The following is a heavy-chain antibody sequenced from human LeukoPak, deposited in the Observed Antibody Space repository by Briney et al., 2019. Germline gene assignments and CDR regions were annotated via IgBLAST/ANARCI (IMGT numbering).Heavy chain of an antibody. CDR2: INPSGGST. Sequence: ASVKVPCKASGYTFTSYYMHWVRQAPGQGLEWMGIINPSGGSTSYAQKFQGRVTMTRDMSTSTVYMELSSLRSEDTAVYYCARDPGDDILTGYFYYYYYMDVWGKGTTVTISS. D-gene: IGHD3-9*01. CDR1: GYTFTSYY. V-gene: IGHV1-46*01. J-gene: IGHJ6*03. CDR3: ARDPGDDILTGYFYYYYYMDV.